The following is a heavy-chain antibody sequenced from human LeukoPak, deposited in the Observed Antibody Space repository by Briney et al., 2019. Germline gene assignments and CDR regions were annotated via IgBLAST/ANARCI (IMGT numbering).Heavy chain of an antibody. D-gene: IGHD6-13*01. V-gene: IGHV1-2*02. CDR1: GYTFTVYY. CDR3: ARDPGIAAAGTFHFDY. CDR2: INPNSGGT. J-gene: IGHJ4*02. Sequence: ASVKVSCKASGYTFTVYYIHWVRQAPGQGLEWMGWINPNSGGTNYAQKFQGRVTMTRDTSISTAYMELSRLRSDDTAVYYCARDPGIAAAGTFHFDYWGQGTLVTVSS.